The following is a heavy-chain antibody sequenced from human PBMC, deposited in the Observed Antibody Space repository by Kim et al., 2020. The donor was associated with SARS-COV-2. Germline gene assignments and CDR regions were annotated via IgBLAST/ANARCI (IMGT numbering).Heavy chain of an antibody. CDR3: ASLYSSRWDNWFDP. D-gene: IGHD6-13*01. Sequence: GGSLRLSCAASGFTFSSYAMSWVRQAPGKGLEWVSAISGSGGSTYYADSVKGRFTISRDNSKNTLYLQMNSLRAEDTAVYYCASLYSSRWDNWFDPWGQGTLVTVSS. CDR2: ISGSGGST. CDR1: GFTFSSYA. J-gene: IGHJ5*02. V-gene: IGHV3-23*01.